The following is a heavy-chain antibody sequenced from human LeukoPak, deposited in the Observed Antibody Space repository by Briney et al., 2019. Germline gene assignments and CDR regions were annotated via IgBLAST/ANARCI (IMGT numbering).Heavy chain of an antibody. CDR2: ISGSGGST. D-gene: IGHD5-18*01. V-gene: IGHV3-23*01. Sequence: GGSLRLSCAASGFTFSSYAMSWVRQAPGKGLEWVSAISGSGGSTYYADSVKGRFTISRDNAKDSLYLQMNGLRAEDTAVYYCARVRSGYSHENYFDYWGQGTLVTVSS. CDR3: ARVRSGYSHENYFDY. CDR1: GFTFSSYA. J-gene: IGHJ4*02.